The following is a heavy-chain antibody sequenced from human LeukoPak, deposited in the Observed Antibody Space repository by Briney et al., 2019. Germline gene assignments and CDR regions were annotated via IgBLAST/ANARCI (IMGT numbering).Heavy chain of an antibody. CDR1: GASISSGSYY. CDR2: IYTSGST. J-gene: IGHJ3*02. CDR3: ARLSLGAFDI. D-gene: IGHD3-16*01. Sequence: SETLSLTCTVSGASISSGSYYWSWIRQPAGKGLEWIGRIYTSGSTNYNPSLKSRVTISVDTSKNQFSLKLSSVTAADTAVYYCARLSLGAFDIWGQGTMVTVSS. V-gene: IGHV4-61*02.